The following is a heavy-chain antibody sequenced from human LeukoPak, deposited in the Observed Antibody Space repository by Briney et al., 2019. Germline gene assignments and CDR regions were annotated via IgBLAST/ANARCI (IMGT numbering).Heavy chain of an antibody. Sequence: GGSLRLPCVASGFTFSSYTMNWVRQTPGKGLEWVSSISGSSYYIYYADSVRGRFTISRDNAENSVYLQMNSLRAEDTAVYYCARVMGILPNDAFDIWGQGTMVTVSS. D-gene: IGHD2-8*01. V-gene: IGHV3-21*01. CDR1: GFTFSSYT. J-gene: IGHJ3*02. CDR2: ISGSSYYI. CDR3: ARVMGILPNDAFDI.